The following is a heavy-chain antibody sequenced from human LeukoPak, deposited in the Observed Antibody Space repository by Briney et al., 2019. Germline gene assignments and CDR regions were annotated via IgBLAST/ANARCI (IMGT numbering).Heavy chain of an antibody. J-gene: IGHJ4*02. CDR3: WYYDILRRLGPGDY. Sequence: PTGGSLRVSCAASGFTFRSYWMSWVRQAPGKGLEWVSAISGSGGSTYYADSVKGRFTISRDNSKNTLYLQMNSLRAEDTAVYYCWYYDILRRLGPGDYWGQGTLVTVSS. D-gene: IGHD3-9*01. V-gene: IGHV3-23*01. CDR2: ISGSGGST. CDR1: GFTFRSYW.